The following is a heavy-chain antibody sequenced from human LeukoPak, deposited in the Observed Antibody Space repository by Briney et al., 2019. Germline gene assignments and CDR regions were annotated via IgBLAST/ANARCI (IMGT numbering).Heavy chain of an antibody. CDR2: IYYSGST. D-gene: IGHD6-19*01. CDR3: ARGQWQRIDY. V-gene: IGHV4-59*01. Sequence: PSETLSLTCTVSGGSISSYYWSWIRQPPVKGLEWIGYIYYSGSTNYNPSLKSRVTISVDTSKNQFSLKLSSVTAADTAVYYCARGQWQRIDYWGQGTLVTVSS. J-gene: IGHJ4*02. CDR1: GGSISSYY.